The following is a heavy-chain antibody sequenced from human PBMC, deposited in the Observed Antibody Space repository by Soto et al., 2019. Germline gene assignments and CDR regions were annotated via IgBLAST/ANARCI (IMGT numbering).Heavy chain of an antibody. CDR3: ATPGGRGGWYHNWFDP. V-gene: IGHV1-69*13. CDR2: IIPIFGTA. Sequence: SVKVSCKASGGTFSSYAISWVRQAPGQGLEWMGGIIPIFGTANYAQKFQGRVTITADESTSTAYMELSSLRSEDTAVYYCATPGGRGGWYHNWFDPWGQGTLVTVSS. J-gene: IGHJ5*02. D-gene: IGHD6-19*01. CDR1: GGTFSSYA.